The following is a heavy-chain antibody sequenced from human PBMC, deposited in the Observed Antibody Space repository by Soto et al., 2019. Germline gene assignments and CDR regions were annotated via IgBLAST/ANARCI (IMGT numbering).Heavy chain of an antibody. CDR2: INSDGSST. D-gene: IGHD2-2*02. J-gene: IGHJ3*02. CDR1: GFTFSSYW. Sequence: EVQLVESGGGLVQPGGSLRLSCAASGFTFSSYWMHWVRQAPGKGLVWVSRINSDGSSTSYADSVKGRFTISRDNAKNTLYLQMNSLRAEDTAVYYCAKAPIVVVPAAIPIAVAGTGSFDIWGQGTMVTVSS. V-gene: IGHV3-74*01. CDR3: AKAPIVVVPAAIPIAVAGTGSFDI.